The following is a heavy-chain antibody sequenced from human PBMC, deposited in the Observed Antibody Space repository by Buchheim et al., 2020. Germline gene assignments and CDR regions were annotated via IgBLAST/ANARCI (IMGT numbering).Heavy chain of an antibody. CDR2: ISYDGSNK. CDR3: ALGSHYYDSSGPDFDY. J-gene: IGHJ4*02. Sequence: QVQLVESGGGVVQPGRSLRLSCAASGFTFSSYGMHWVRQAPGKGLEWVAVISYDGSNKYYADSVKGRFTISRDNSKNTLYLQMNSLRAEDTAVYYCALGSHYYDSSGPDFDYWGQGTL. CDR1: GFTFSSYG. D-gene: IGHD3-22*01. V-gene: IGHV3-30*03.